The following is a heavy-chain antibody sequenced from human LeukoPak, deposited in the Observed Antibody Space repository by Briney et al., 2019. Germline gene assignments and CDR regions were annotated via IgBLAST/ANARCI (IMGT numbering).Heavy chain of an antibody. V-gene: IGHV4-39*07. J-gene: IGHJ4*02. CDR1: GGSISSSTYH. Sequence: PSETLSLTCTVSGGSISSSTYHWGWIRQPPGKGLESIGRIYYSGSTYSNPSLKSRVTISVDTSKNQISLKLSSVTAADTAVYYCARGARAGYNLEPFDNWGQGTLVTVSS. CDR3: ARGARAGYNLEPFDN. CDR2: IYYSGST. D-gene: IGHD5-24*01.